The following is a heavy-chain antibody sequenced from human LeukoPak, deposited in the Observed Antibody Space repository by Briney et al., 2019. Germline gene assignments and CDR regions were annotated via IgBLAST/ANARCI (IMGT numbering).Heavy chain of an antibody. V-gene: IGHV3-74*01. D-gene: IGHD5-18*01. Sequence: GGSLRLSCAVSGFTFSSYWMHWVRQALGKGLVWVSRINSDGSSTIYADSVKGRFTISRDNAKNTLYLQMNSLRAEDTAVYYCAREASAAMVPWGQGTLVTVSS. J-gene: IGHJ5*02. CDR3: AREASAAMVP. CDR2: INSDGSST. CDR1: GFTFSSYW.